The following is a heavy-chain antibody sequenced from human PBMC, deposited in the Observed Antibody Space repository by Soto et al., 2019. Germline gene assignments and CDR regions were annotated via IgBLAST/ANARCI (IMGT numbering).Heavy chain of an antibody. CDR2: IIPIFGTA. Sequence: ASVKVSCKASGGTFSSYAISWVRQAPGQGLEWMGGIIPIFGTANYAQKFQGRVTITADESTSTAYMELSSLRSEDTAVYYCARSRAGLDGWDDASDIRGQGTMVTVSS. CDR3: ARSRAGLDGWDDASDI. CDR1: GGTFSSYA. J-gene: IGHJ3*02. D-gene: IGHD6-19*01. V-gene: IGHV1-69*13.